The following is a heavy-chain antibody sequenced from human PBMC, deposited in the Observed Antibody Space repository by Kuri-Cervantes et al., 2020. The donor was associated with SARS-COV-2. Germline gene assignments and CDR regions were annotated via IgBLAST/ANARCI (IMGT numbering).Heavy chain of an antibody. CDR3: ARELAVLSVPAAIFEGGPDWFDP. V-gene: IGHV3-53*01. D-gene: IGHD2-2*02. Sequence: GESLKISCASSGFTVSSNYMSLVRKAPGKGLEVVSVIYSGGSTYYANSVKGRFTISRDNAKNSLYLQMNSLRAEDTAVYYCARELAVLSVPAAIFEGGPDWFDPWGQGTLVTVSS. CDR1: GFTVSSNY. CDR2: IYSGGST. J-gene: IGHJ5*02.